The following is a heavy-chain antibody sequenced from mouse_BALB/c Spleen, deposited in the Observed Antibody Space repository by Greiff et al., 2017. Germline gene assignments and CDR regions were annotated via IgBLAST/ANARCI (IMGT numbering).Heavy chain of an antibody. V-gene: IGHV5-17*02. CDR1: GFTFSSFG. Sequence: EVKLQESGGGLVQPGGSRKLSCAASGFTFSSFGMHWVRQAPEKGLEWVAYISSGSSTIYYADTVKGRFTISRDNPKNTLFLQMTSLRSEDTAMYYCASPVITTDAMDYWGQGTSVTVSS. D-gene: IGHD2-4*01. J-gene: IGHJ4*01. CDR2: ISSGSSTI. CDR3: ASPVITTDAMDY.